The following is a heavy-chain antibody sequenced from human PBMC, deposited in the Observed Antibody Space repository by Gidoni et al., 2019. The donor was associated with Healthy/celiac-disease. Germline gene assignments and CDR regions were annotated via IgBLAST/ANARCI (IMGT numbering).Heavy chain of an antibody. CDR1: GVTVSSYA. CDR3: AKEGFESVVVHLDAFDI. Sequence: EVQLLEAGGGLVQPGGSLRPSCAASGVTVSSYAMSWVRQAPGKGLEWVSAISGSGGSTYYADSVKGRFTISRDNSKNTLYLQMNSLRAEDTAVYYCAKEGFESVVVHLDAFDIWGQGTMVTVSS. D-gene: IGHD2-15*01. V-gene: IGHV3-23*01. J-gene: IGHJ3*02. CDR2: ISGSGGST.